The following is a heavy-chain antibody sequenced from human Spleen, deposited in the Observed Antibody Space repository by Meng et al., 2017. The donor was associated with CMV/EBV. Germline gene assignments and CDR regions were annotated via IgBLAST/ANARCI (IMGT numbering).Heavy chain of an antibody. CDR2: IIPIFGTA. CDR3: AIQLGRGYYYGVDY. D-gene: IGHD3-22*01. Sequence: SVKVSCKASGGTFSSYAISWVRQAPGQGLEWMGGIIPIFGTANYAQKFQGRVTITADESTSTAYMELSSLRSKDTAVYYCAIQLGRGYYYGVDYWGQGTLVTVSS. V-gene: IGHV1-69*13. J-gene: IGHJ4*02. CDR1: GGTFSSYA.